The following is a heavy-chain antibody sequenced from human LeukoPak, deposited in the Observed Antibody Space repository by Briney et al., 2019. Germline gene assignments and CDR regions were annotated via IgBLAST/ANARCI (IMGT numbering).Heavy chain of an antibody. Sequence: GGSLRLSCIASGFTFRNYGMSWVRQAPGKGLEWVSGLSDAGVRIFYSDSVKGRFTISRDNPKNTLYLQMDSLRAEDTAVYYCANTHCDSSPIVWNFWGQGTLVTVSS. D-gene: IGHD6-6*01. CDR3: ANTHCDSSPIVWNF. J-gene: IGHJ4*02. CDR2: LSDAGVRI. V-gene: IGHV3-23*01. CDR1: GFTFRNYG.